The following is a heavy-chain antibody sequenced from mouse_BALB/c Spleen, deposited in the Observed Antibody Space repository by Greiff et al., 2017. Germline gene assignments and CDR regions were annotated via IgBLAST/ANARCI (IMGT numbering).Heavy chain of an antibody. CDR3: ARKVRNYFDY. J-gene: IGHJ2*01. Sequence: QVTLKESGPGILQPSQTLSLTCSFSGFSLSTSGMGVSWIRQPSGKGLEWLAHIYWDDDKRYNPSLKSRLTISKDTSSNQVFLKITSVDTADTATYYCARKVRNYFDYWGQGTTLTVSS. V-gene: IGHV8-12*01. CDR1: GFSLSTSGMG. CDR2: IYWDDDK. D-gene: IGHD2-2*01.